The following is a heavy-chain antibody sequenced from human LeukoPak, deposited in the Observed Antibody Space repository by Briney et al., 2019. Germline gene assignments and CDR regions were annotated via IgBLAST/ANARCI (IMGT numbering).Heavy chain of an antibody. Sequence: GESLKISCKGSGYSFTSYWIGWVRQMPGKGLEWMGIIYPGDSDTRYSPSFQGQVTISADKSISTAYLQWSSLKASDTAMYYCARVVVAATTSDAFDIWGRGTMVTVSS. CDR2: IYPGDSDT. CDR1: GYSFTSYW. V-gene: IGHV5-51*01. J-gene: IGHJ3*02. D-gene: IGHD2-15*01. CDR3: ARVVVAATTSDAFDI.